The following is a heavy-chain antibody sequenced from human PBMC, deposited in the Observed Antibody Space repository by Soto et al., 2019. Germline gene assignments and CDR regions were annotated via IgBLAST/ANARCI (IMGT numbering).Heavy chain of an antibody. CDR1: GYTFTSYD. Sequence: ASVKVSCKASGYTFTSYDINWVRQATGQGLEWMGWMNPNSGNTGYAQKFQGRVTMTRNTSISTAYMELSSLRSEDTAVYYCARGFLSGWYAGGYYYGMDVWGQGTTVTVSS. CDR3: ARGFLSGWYAGGYYYGMDV. J-gene: IGHJ6*02. V-gene: IGHV1-8*01. CDR2: MNPNSGNT. D-gene: IGHD6-19*01.